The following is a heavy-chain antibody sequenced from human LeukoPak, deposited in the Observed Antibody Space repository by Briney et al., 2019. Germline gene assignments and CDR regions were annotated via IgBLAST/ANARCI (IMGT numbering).Heavy chain of an antibody. CDR3: ARWPYSSSYYFDY. J-gene: IGHJ4*02. V-gene: IGHV3-30-3*01. CDR1: GFTFNDYA. D-gene: IGHD6-6*01. CDR2: ISYDGYDK. Sequence: GGSLRLSCAASGFTFNDYAMYWVRQTPGKGLEWVTLISYDGYDKSYADSVRGRFTISRDNSKNTLYLQMDSLRSEDTAVYYCARWPYSSSYYFDYWAREPWSPSPQ.